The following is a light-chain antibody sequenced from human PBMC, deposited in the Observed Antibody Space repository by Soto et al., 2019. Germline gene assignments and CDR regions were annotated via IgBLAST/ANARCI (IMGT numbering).Light chain of an antibody. J-gene: IGKJ5*01. CDR2: DAS. Sequence: TLSMSQGERATLSCRASQSVSSHLAWFQQRPGQAPRLLIYDASNRATGIPARFSGRGSGTDFTLTISSLEPEDFAVYYCQQRSSAITFGQGTLLEVK. CDR3: QQRSSAIT. CDR1: QSVSSH. V-gene: IGKV3-11*01.